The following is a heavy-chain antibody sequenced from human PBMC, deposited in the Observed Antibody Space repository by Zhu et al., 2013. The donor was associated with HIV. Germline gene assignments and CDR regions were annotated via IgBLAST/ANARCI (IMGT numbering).Heavy chain of an antibody. CDR1: GFTFSNYE. CDR2: ISSGGSHI. J-gene: IGHJ4*02. Sequence: EVQLVESGGGLVQPGGSLRLSCAASGFTFSNYEMNWVRQAPGKGLEWVSYISSGGSHIYYADSVKGRFTTSRDNVKNSLYLQMNSLRAEDTAVYYCARDLTIAARPLDYWGQGTLVTVSS. CDR3: ARDLTIAARPLDY. V-gene: IGHV3-48*03. D-gene: IGHD6-6*01.